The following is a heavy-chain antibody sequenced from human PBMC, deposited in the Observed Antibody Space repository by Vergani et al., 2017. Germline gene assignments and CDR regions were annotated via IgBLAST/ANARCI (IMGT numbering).Heavy chain of an antibody. V-gene: IGHV1-69*01. Sequence: QVQLVQSGAEVKKPGSSVKVSCKASGGTFSSYAISWVRQAPGQGLEWMGGIIPIFGTANYAQKFQGRVTITADESTSTAYMELSSLRSDDTAVYYCARGERIVVVITGDYDYGMDVWGQGTTVNGSS. J-gene: IGHJ6*02. CDR1: GGTFSSYA. CDR2: IIPIFGTA. D-gene: IGHD3-22*01. CDR3: ARGERIVVVITGDYDYGMDV.